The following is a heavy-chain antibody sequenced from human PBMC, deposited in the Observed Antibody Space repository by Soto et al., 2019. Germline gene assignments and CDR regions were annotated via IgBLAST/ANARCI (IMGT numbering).Heavy chain of an antibody. CDR1: GFTFSSYS. CDR3: AREGGYCSSTSCYIDYYYGMDV. Sequence: PGGSLRLSCAASGFTFSSYSMNGVRQAPGKGLEWVSSISSSSSYIYYADSVKGRFTISRDNAKNSLYLQMNSLRAEDTAVYYCAREGGYCSSTSCYIDYYYGMDVWGQGTTVAVSS. CDR2: ISSSSSYI. V-gene: IGHV3-21*01. J-gene: IGHJ6*02. D-gene: IGHD2-2*02.